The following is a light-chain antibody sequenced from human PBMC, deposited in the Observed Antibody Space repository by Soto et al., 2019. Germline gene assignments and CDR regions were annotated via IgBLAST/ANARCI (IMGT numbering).Light chain of an antibody. CDR1: QSISSR. J-gene: IGKJ1*01. CDR2: KAS. CDR3: QQYNSYST. V-gene: IGKV1-5*03. Sequence: DIHMTQSPSTLSASVGDRVTITCRASQSISSRLAWYQQKPGKAPKLLIYKASTLETGVPSRFSGSGSGTEFTLTISSLQPDDFATYYCQQYNSYSTFGQGTKV.